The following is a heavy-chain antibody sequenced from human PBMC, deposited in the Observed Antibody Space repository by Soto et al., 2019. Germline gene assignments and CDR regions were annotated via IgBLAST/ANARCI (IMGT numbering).Heavy chain of an antibody. Sequence: EVQLVESGVGLVRPGGSRRLSCAASGFTFSYYWMHWFRQAPGKGLVWVSRIHSDGSSTTYADFVKGRFIISRDNARNTVDLQMNSVRVEDTAVYYCARGDRGAFDLWGQGTVVTVSS. V-gene: IGHV3-74*01. J-gene: IGHJ3*01. CDR1: GFTFSYYW. CDR3: ARGDRGAFDL. D-gene: IGHD1-26*01. CDR2: IHSDGSST.